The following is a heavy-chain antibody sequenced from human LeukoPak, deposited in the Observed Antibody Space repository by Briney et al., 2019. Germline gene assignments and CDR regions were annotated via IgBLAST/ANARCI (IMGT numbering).Heavy chain of an antibody. CDR3: AKDVLPMYYYYYMDV. CDR2: IRGDGGST. CDR1: GFTFDDYA. D-gene: IGHD2-2*01. J-gene: IGHJ6*03. V-gene: IGHV3-43*02. Sequence: TGGSLRLSCAASGFTFDDYAMRWVRQAPGKGLEWVSHIRGDGGSTYYADSVKGRFTISRDNSKNSLYLQMNSLRTEDTALYYCAKDVLPMYYYYYMDVWGKGTTVTVSS.